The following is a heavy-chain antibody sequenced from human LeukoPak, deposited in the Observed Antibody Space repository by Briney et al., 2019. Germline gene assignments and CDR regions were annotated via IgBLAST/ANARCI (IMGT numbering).Heavy chain of an antibody. D-gene: IGHD3-22*01. CDR1: GFIASSNY. CDR2: IYSGGTT. J-gene: IGHJ6*02. CDR3: ARGPYYYDSSGYYIPYYGMDV. Sequence: GGSLRLSCVVSGFIASSNYMTWVRQAPGKGLEWISLIYSGGTTYYADSVMGRFTISRDDSKTTLFLQMNSLKAEDTAVYYCARGPYYYDSSGYYIPYYGMDVWGQGTTVTVSS. V-gene: IGHV3-53*01.